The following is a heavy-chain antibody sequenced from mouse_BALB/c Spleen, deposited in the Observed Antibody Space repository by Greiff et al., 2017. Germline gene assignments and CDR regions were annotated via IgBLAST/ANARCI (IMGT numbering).Heavy chain of an antibody. CDR1: GYTFTDYE. V-gene: IGHV1-15*01. J-gene: IGHJ2*01. CDR2: IDPETGGT. D-gene: IGHD3-1*01. Sequence: QVQLKQSGAELVRPGASVTLSCKASGYTFTDYEMHWVKQTPVHGLEWIGAIDPETGGTAYNQKFKGEATLTADKSSSTAYMELRSLTSEDSAVYYCTTGLRFDYWGQGTAVTVSS. CDR3: TTGLRFDY.